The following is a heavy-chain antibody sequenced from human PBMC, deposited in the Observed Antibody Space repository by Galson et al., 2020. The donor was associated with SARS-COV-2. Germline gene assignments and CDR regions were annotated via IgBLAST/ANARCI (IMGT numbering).Heavy chain of an antibody. Sequence: GGSLRLSCAASGFTFSTYAMHWVRQVPAKGLAWVAVIWPDGNKKYYVDSVKGRFTISRDNSKNTVHLQMNSLRVEDTAVYYCTTSIIVPGTLDYWGQGTLVSVSS. J-gene: IGHJ4*02. CDR3: TTSIIVPGTLDY. V-gene: IGHV3-33*01. CDR1: GFTFSTYA. CDR2: IWPDGNKK. D-gene: IGHD3-22*01.